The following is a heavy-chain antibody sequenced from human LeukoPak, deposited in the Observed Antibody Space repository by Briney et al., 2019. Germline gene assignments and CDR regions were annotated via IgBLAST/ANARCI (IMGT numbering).Heavy chain of an antibody. Sequence: PGGSLRLSCAASGFTFSNYAMSWVRQAPGKGLEWVSDISGDGSITYYADSVRGRFTISRDNSNNRLYLQMNSLRAEDTAIYYCAREISNGWGYFDYWGQGSLVIVSP. V-gene: IGHV3-23*01. CDR2: ISGDGSIT. CDR1: GFTFSNYA. D-gene: IGHD6-19*01. CDR3: AREISNGWGYFDY. J-gene: IGHJ4*02.